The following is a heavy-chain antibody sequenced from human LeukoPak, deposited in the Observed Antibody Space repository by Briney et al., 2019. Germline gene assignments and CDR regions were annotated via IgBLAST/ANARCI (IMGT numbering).Heavy chain of an antibody. CDR1: GDSISSGGYS. D-gene: IGHD6-19*01. J-gene: IGHJ4*02. CDR2: ISQSGNI. V-gene: IGHV4-30-2*06. CDR3: AGLAPHRPLDY. Sequence: SETLSLTCTVSGDSISSGGYSGSWIRQSPGKGLEWIGYIYHIGYISQSGNIYQNPSLKSRVTISLDTSRNQFSLKLSSVTAADTAVYYCAGLAPHRPLDYWGQGTPVTVSS.